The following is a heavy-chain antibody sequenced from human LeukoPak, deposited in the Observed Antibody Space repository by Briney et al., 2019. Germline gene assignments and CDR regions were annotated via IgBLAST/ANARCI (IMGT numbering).Heavy chain of an antibody. CDR2: IGYRGGNI. CDR3: AKAGSLAWV. D-gene: IGHD1-1*01. V-gene: IGHV3-23*01. CDR1: GFTFSNYS. J-gene: IGHJ6*02. Sequence: GGSMRLASAASGFTFSNYSMSWDRQPPGKGLEWVSIIGYRGGNIYYAYSVQGRFTISRDNSKNTMSLQMNGLRPEDTAVYYCAKAGSLAWVWGQGTTVTVSS.